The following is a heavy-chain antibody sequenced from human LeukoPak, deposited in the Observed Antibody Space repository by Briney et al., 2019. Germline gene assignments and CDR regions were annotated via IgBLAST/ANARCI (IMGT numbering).Heavy chain of an antibody. CDR2: IYHSGST. CDR1: GYSISSGYY. D-gene: IGHD3-22*01. Sequence: PSETLSLTCTVSGYSISSGYYWGWIRQPPGKGLEWIGSIYHSGSTYYNPSLKSRVTISVDTSKNQFSLKLSSVTAADTAVYYCARQKGYYYDSKGPYFDYWGQGTLVTVSS. CDR3: ARQKGYYYDSKGPYFDY. J-gene: IGHJ4*02. V-gene: IGHV4-38-2*02.